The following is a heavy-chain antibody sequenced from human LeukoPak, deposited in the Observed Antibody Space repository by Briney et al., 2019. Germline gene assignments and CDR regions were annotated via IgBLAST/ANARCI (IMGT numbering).Heavy chain of an antibody. CDR1: GYTFTSYD. J-gene: IGHJ5*02. V-gene: IGHV1-8*01. CDR2: MNPNSGNA. D-gene: IGHD1-26*01. CDR3: ARVKVGATRNWFDP. Sequence: ASVKVSCKASGYTFTSYDINWVRQATGQGLEWMGWMNPNSGNAGYAQKFQGRVTMTRNTSISTAYMELSSLRSEDTAVYYCARVKVGATRNWFDPWGQGTLVTVSS.